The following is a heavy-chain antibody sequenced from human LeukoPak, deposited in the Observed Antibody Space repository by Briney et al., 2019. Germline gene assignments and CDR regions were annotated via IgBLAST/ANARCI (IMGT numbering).Heavy chain of an antibody. CDR3: ARDGYEGDGYSPFDH. CDR1: GYAFTSYF. J-gene: IGHJ4*02. Sequence: ASVKVSCKASGYAFTSYFMHWVRQAPGQGLEWMGIIDPSGGSTSYAQKFQGRVTMTRDKSTSTVYMELSRLRSEDTAVYYCARDGYEGDGYSPFDHWGQGSLVTLSS. CDR2: IDPSGGST. V-gene: IGHV1-46*01. D-gene: IGHD5-24*01.